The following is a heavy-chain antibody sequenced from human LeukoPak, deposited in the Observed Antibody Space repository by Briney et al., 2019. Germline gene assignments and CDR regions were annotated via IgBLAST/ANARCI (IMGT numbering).Heavy chain of an antibody. CDR3: ARGGSSLYAFDI. CDR1: GFTFSSFG. D-gene: IGHD2-2*01. V-gene: IGHV3-23*01. J-gene: IGHJ3*02. CDR2: ITGSGRST. Sequence: GGSLRLSCAASGFTFSSFGMSWVRQAPGKGLEWVSAITGSGRSTYYADSVKGRFTVSRDNSKNTLYLQMNSLRAEDTAVYYCARGGSSLYAFDIWGQGTMVTVSS.